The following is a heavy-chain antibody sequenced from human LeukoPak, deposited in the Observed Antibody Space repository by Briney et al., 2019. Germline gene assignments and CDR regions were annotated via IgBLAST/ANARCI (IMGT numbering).Heavy chain of an antibody. CDR2: IDESGDDA. V-gene: IGHV3-23*01. CDR3: AKQMLEERH. CDR1: GFTFSSYA. J-gene: IGHJ4*02. D-gene: IGHD3-16*01. Sequence: PGGSLRLSCAASGFTFSSYAMSWVRQAPGKGLEWVSSIDESGDDAHYADSVKGRFTISRDNSKDTLYLQMNSLGAGDTGIYYCAKQMLEERHWGQGTLVTVSS.